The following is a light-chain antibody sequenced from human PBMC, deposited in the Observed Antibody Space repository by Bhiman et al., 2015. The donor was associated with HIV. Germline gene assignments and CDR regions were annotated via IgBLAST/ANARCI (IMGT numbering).Light chain of an antibody. CDR1: KLGDKY. CDR2: EDN. Sequence: FELTQPPSVSVSPGQTASITCSGDKLGDKYASWYHQKPGHSPVLVIYEDNKRPSGIPDRFSGSKSGTSATLGITGLQTGDEADYYCGTWDSSLSAEVFGGGTKLTVL. CDR3: GTWDSSLSAEV. J-gene: IGLJ3*02. V-gene: IGLV3-1*01.